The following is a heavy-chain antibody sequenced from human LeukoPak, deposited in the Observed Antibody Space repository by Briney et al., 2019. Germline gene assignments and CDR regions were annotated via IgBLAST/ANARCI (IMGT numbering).Heavy chain of an antibody. CDR1: GFTFSRHG. J-gene: IGHJ4*02. CDR3: AKDRGPRGVFDY. V-gene: IGHV3-30*02. CDR2: IRYDGSNK. D-gene: IGHD3-10*01. Sequence: GGSLRLSCAASGFTFSRHGMHWVRQAPGKGLEWVAFIRYDGSNKYYADSVKGRFTISRDNSKNTLYLQMNSLRAEDTAVYYCAKDRGPRGVFDYWGQGTLVTVSS.